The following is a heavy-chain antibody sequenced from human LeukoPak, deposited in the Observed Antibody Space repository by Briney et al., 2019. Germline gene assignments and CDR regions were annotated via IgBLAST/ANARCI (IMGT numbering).Heavy chain of an antibody. J-gene: IGHJ5*02. CDR3: ARAGIPRWYGDAGYNSFDH. V-gene: IGHV1-69*05. CDR2: IIPIFGTA. CDR1: VGTLSSYA. D-gene: IGHD3-10*01. Sequence: SVKVSCKASVGTLSSYAISWVRQAPGQGLEWMGVIIPIFGTANYAQKFQGRVTITTDESTSTAYMELSSLRSEDTAVYYCARAGIPRWYGDAGYNSFDHWGQGTLVTVSS.